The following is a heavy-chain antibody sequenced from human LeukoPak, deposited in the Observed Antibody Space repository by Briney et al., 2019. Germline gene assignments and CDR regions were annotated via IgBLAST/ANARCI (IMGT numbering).Heavy chain of an antibody. D-gene: IGHD1-26*01. CDR1: GFTFDDYA. J-gene: IGHJ4*02. CDR3: AKGSKWELPLDY. CDR2: ISWDGDST. Sequence: GGSLRLSCAASGFTFDDYAMHWVRQAPGKGLEWVSLISWDGDSTYYADSVKGRFTISRDNSKNSLYLQMNSLRAEDTALYYCAKGSKWELPLDYWGQGTLVTVSS. V-gene: IGHV3-43D*03.